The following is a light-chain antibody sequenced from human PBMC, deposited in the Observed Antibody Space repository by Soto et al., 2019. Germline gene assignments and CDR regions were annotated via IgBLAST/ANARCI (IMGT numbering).Light chain of an antibody. V-gene: IGKV3-15*01. CDR3: QQYNDWPMYT. CDR1: QSVSSN. J-gene: IGKJ2*01. CDR2: GAS. Sequence: EIVMTQSPATLPVSPGERVTLSCRASQSVSSNLAWYQQKPGQAPSLLIYGASTRATGIPARFSGSGSGTEFTLTISSLQSEDFAVYYCQQYNDWPMYTFGQGTKLEIK.